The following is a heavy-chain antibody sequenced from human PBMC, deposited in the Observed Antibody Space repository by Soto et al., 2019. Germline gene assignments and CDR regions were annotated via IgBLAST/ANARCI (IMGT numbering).Heavy chain of an antibody. CDR2: IYYSGST. CDR1: GGSISSYY. J-gene: IGHJ4*02. V-gene: IGHV4-59*01. Sequence: SEILSLTCTVSGGSISSYYWSWIRQPPGKGPEWIGYIYYSGSTNYNPSLKSRVTISVDTSKNQFSLKLSSVTAADTAVYYCARRYGASFDDWGQGTLVTVSS. CDR3: ARRYGASFDD. D-gene: IGHD4-17*01.